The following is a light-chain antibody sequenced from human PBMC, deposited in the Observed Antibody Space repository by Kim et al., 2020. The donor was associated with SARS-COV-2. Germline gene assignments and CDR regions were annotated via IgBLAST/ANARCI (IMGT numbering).Light chain of an antibody. V-gene: IGLV2-14*01. Sequence: QSALTQPASVSGSPGQSITISCTGTSSDLSAYNRVSWYQQPPGTAPKLLIYDVSKRPSGVSNRFSGSKSGNTASLTISGLQAEDEADYYCSSYTYSTTWVFGGGTQLTVL. J-gene: IGLJ3*02. CDR3: SSYTYSTTWV. CDR1: SSDLSAYNR. CDR2: DVS.